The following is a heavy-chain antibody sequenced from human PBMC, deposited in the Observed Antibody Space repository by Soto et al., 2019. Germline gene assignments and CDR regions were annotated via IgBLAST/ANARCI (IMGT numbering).Heavy chain of an antibody. D-gene: IGHD1-26*01. CDR3: AKAAWNGVGATVNDY. Sequence: QVQLVESGGGVVQPGRSLRLSCAASGFTFSSYGMHWVRQAPGKGLEWVAVISYDGSNKYYADSVKGRFTISRDNSKNTLYLQMNSLRAEDTAVYYCAKAAWNGVGATVNDYWGQGTLVTVSS. CDR2: ISYDGSNK. CDR1: GFTFSSYG. V-gene: IGHV3-30*18. J-gene: IGHJ4*02.